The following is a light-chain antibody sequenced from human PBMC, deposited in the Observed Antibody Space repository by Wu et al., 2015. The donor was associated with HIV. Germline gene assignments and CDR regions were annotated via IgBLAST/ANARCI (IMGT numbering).Light chain of an antibody. J-gene: IGKJ5*01. CDR3: QRYAT. CDR2: DAS. Sequence: QMTQSPSSLSASVGERVTITCQASQDIRNYLNWYQQKPGKAPKLLIYDASNLGTGVPSRFSGSRSGTDFTFTISSLQPEDVGTYYCQRYATFGPGTRLDMK. V-gene: IGKV1-33*01. CDR1: QDIRNY.